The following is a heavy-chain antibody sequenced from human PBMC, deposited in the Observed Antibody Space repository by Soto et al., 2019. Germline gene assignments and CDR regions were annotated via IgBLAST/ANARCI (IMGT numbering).Heavy chain of an antibody. CDR3: ARDRAVVVPAAMFDY. CDR2: ISSSSSTI. V-gene: IGHV3-48*01. CDR1: GFTFSSYS. D-gene: IGHD2-2*01. J-gene: IGHJ4*02. Sequence: EVQLVESGGGLVQPGGSLRLSCAASGFTFSSYSMNWVRQAPGKGLEWVSYISSSSSTIYYADSVKGRFTISRDNAKNSLYLQMNSLRAEDTAVYYCARDRAVVVPAAMFDYWGQGTLVTVSS.